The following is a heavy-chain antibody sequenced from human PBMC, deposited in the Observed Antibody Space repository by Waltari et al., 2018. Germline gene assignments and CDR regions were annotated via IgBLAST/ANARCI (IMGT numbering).Heavy chain of an antibody. Sequence: QVQLQESGPGLVKPSETLSLTCDVSGYSISSGYYWGWIRQPPGKGLEWIGTIHHSGSTYYNPSLKSRVTLSMDTSKNQFSLMLNSVTAADTAAYYCARDPGELMVARPGREFDPWGPGILVTVS. D-gene: IGHD6-6*01. J-gene: IGHJ5*02. CDR2: IHHSGST. CDR1: GYSISSGYY. V-gene: IGHV4-38-2*02. CDR3: ARDPGELMVARPGREFDP.